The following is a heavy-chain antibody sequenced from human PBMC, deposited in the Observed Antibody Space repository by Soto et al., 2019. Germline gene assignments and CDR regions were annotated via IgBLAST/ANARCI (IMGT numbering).Heavy chain of an antibody. D-gene: IGHD3-3*01. CDR1: GGSISSGGYY. Sequence: SETLSLTCTVSGGSISSGGYYWSWIRQHPGKGLEWIGYIYYSGSTYYNPSLKSRVTISVDTSKNQFSLKLSSVTAADTAVYYCARLKGDFWSENYYFDYWGQGTLVTVSS. CDR3: ARLKGDFWSENYYFDY. V-gene: IGHV4-31*03. J-gene: IGHJ4*02. CDR2: IYYSGST.